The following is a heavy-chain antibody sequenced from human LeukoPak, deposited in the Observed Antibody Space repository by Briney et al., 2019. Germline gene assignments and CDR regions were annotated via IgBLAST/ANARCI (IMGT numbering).Heavy chain of an antibody. Sequence: QPGGSLRLSCAASRFTFTSYAMSWVRQAPGKGLEWVSAISGSGGSTYYADSVKGRFTISRDNSKNTLYLQMNSLRAEDTAVYYCASGVSGYYSQIDYWGQRTLVTISS. CDR2: ISGSGGST. CDR3: ASGVSGYYSQIDY. CDR1: RFTFTSYA. V-gene: IGHV3-23*01. J-gene: IGHJ4*02. D-gene: IGHD3-22*01.